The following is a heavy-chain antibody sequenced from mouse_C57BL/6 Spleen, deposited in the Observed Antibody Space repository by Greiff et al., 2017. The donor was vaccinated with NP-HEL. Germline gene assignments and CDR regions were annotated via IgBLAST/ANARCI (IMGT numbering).Heavy chain of an antibody. CDR3: ARGGHYYAVMDY. D-gene: IGHD1-2*01. CDR1: GYTFTDYY. Sequence: VQLQHSGAELVRPGASVKLSCKASGYTFTDYYINWVKQRPGQGLEWIARIYPGSGNTYYNEKFKGKATLTAEKSSSTAYMQLSSLTSEDSAVYFCARGGHYYAVMDYWGQGTSVTVSS. V-gene: IGHV1-76*01. J-gene: IGHJ4*01. CDR2: IYPGSGNT.